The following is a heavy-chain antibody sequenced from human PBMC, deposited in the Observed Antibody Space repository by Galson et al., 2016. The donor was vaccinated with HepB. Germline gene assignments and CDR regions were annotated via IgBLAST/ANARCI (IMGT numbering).Heavy chain of an antibody. J-gene: IGHJ6*02. CDR1: GSTFSSYE. V-gene: IGHV3-48*03. CDR2: ISSGGGTI. Sequence: SLRLSCAASGSTFSSYEMNWVRQAPGKGLEWVSYISSGGGTIYYAGSVKGRFTISRDNAKNSLYLQMSSLRADDTAVYYCASAPGAFYYYYAMDVWGQGTAVTVSS. CDR3: ASAPGAFYYYYAMDV.